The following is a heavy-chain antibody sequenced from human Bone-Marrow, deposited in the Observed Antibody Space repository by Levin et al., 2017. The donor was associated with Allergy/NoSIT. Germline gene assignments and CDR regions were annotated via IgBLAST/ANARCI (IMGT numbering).Heavy chain of an antibody. CDR3: ARDSFEY. Sequence: PGGSLRLSCAASGFSVNNNYLSWVRQDPGKGLEWVAVIYSGGSAYYADSVKGRFTISRDNSKNTVYLQMDSLRVEDTAVYYCARDSFEYWGQGTLVTVST. J-gene: IGHJ4*02. CDR1: GFSVNNNY. V-gene: IGHV3-66*01. CDR2: IYSGGSA.